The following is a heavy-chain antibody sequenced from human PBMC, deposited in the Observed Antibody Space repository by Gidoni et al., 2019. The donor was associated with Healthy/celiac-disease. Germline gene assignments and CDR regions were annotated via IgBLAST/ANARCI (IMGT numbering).Heavy chain of an antibody. CDR2: ISYDGSNK. V-gene: IGHV3-30*03. CDR3: ARDSGVDCSSTSCYGFDY. J-gene: IGHJ4*02. Sequence: QVQLVESGGGVVQPGRSLRLSCAASGFTFSSYGMHWVRQAPGKGLEWVAVISYDGSNKYYADSVKGRFTISRDNSKNTLYLQMNSLRAEDTAVYYCARDSGVDCSSTSCYGFDYWGQGTLVTVSS. D-gene: IGHD2-2*01. CDR1: GFTFSSYG.